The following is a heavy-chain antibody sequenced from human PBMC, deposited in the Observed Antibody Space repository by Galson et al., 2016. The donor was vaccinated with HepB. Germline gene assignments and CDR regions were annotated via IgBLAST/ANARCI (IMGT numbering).Heavy chain of an antibody. J-gene: IGHJ4*02. Sequence: SLRLSCAASGFTFSLYSMYWVRQAPGRGLDWVSYISTGGTTIYYADSVKGRFTISRDNAKNLLYLQMNSLKTEDTAVYYCVRGASCSGGRCPGEFGYWGQGTLVTVSS. CDR3: VRGASCSGGRCPGEFGY. V-gene: IGHV3-48*04. CDR1: GFTFSLYS. D-gene: IGHD2-15*01. CDR2: ISTGGTTI.